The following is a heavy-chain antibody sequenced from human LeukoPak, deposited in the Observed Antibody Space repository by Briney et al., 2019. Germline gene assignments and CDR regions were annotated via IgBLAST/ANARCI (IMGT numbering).Heavy chain of an antibody. CDR1: GGSISSSSYY. CDR3: ARESRGEDY. D-gene: IGHD3-10*01. Sequence: SETLSLTCTVSGGSISSSSYYWGWIRQPPGKGLEWIGNIYYSGSTYYNPSLKSRVTISVDTSKNQFSLKLSSVTAADTAVYYCARESRGEDYWGQGTLVTVSS. J-gene: IGHJ4*02. V-gene: IGHV4-39*07. CDR2: IYYSGST.